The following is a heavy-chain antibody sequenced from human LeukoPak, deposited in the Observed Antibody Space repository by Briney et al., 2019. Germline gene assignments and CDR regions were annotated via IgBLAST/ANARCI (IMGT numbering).Heavy chain of an antibody. D-gene: IGHD2-15*01. CDR3: AVHGYCSGGSCYPSGWFDP. CDR1: GFTFSSYS. Sequence: PGGSLRLSCAASGFTFSSYSMNWVRQAPGKGLEWVSSISSSSSYIYYADSVEGRFTISRDNAKNSLYLQMNSLRAEDTAVYYCAVHGYCSGGSCYPSGWFDPWGQGTLVTVSS. CDR2: ISSSSSYI. V-gene: IGHV3-21*01. J-gene: IGHJ5*02.